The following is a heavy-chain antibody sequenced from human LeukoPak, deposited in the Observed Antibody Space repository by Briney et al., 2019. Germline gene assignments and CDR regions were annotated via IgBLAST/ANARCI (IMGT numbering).Heavy chain of an antibody. J-gene: IGHJ4*02. CDR3: ARDNGSSAGFDY. V-gene: IGHV3-66*01. CDR1: GFKVSSNY. D-gene: IGHD6-13*01. Sequence: TGGSLRLSCAASGFKVSSNYMSWVSQAPGKGLEWVSVIYSDGSTYYADSVKGRFSISRDNSKNTVYLQMNRLRAEDTAVYYCARDNGSSAGFDYWGQGTLVTVSS. CDR2: IYSDGST.